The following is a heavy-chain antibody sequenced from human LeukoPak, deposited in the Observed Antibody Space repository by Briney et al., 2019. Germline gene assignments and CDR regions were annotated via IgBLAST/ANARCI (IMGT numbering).Heavy chain of an antibody. V-gene: IGHV4-39*07. CDR2: IYYSGST. Sequence: SETLSLTCTVSGGSIGSSSYYWGWIRQPPGKGLEWIGSIYYSGSTYYNASLKSRVTISVDTSKNQFSLKLSSVTAADTAVYYCARRGGRAYYFDYWGQGTLVTVSS. J-gene: IGHJ4*02. CDR3: ARRGGRAYYFDY. CDR1: GGSIGSSSYY.